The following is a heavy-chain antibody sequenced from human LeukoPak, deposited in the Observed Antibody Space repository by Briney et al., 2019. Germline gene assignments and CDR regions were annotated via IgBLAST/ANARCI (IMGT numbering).Heavy chain of an antibody. Sequence: ASVKVSCKASGYTFTSYYMHWVRQAPGQGLEWVGVINPTGTSTLYAQNFQGRVTLTRDMSTTTDYMELRSLTSEDTAVYYCARDHSVGDIAWWFDPWGQGTLVSVSS. CDR2: INPTGTST. CDR3: ARDHSVGDIAWWFDP. CDR1: GYTFTSYY. V-gene: IGHV1-46*01. D-gene: IGHD3-10*01. J-gene: IGHJ5*02.